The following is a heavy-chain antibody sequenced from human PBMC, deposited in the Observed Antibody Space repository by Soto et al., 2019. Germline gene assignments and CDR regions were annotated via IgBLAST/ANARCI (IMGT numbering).Heavy chain of an antibody. Sequence: EVQLVESGGGVVRPGGSLRFSCAASGFTFDDYGMSWVRQAPGKGLEWVSGINWNGGSTGYADSVKGRFTISRDNAKNSLYLQMNSLRAEDTALYYCVRDSVDTAMVLFDYWGQGTLVTVSS. CDR1: GFTFDDYG. V-gene: IGHV3-20*04. CDR2: INWNGGST. CDR3: VRDSVDTAMVLFDY. J-gene: IGHJ4*02. D-gene: IGHD5-18*01.